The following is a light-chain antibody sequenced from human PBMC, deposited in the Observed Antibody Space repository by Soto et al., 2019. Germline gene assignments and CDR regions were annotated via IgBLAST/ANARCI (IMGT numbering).Light chain of an antibody. CDR2: GAS. V-gene: IGKV3-15*01. CDR1: QSVSSN. CDR3: QQYNNWPTWT. Sequence: EIVMTQSPATLSVSPGERATLSCRASQSVSSNLAWYQQKPGQAPRLLIYGASTRATGSPARFSGSVSGTEFTLTISSLQSEDFAVYYCQQYNNWPTWTFGQGTKLDIK. J-gene: IGKJ1*01.